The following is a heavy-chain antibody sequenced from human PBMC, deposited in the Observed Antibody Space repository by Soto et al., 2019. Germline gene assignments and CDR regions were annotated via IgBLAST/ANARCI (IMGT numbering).Heavy chain of an antibody. CDR1: GGKFGNYG. CDR3: AKSTASSSWATYYYYYGMDV. J-gene: IGHJ6*02. V-gene: IGHV3-23*01. D-gene: IGHD6-13*01. Sequence: AVVGGKFGNYGMSRVRKKKGKGLEWVAAISGSGGSTYYAASVQRRFTISRDNSKNTLYLQMNSLRAEDTAVYYCAKSTASSSWATYYYYYGMDVWGQGTTVTVSS. CDR2: ISGSGGST.